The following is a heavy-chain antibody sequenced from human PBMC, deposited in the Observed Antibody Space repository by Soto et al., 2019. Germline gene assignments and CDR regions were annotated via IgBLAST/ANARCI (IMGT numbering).Heavy chain of an antibody. D-gene: IGHD4-17*01. V-gene: IGHV4-31*03. J-gene: IGHJ6*02. Sequence: SETLSLTCTVSGGSISSGGYYWSWIRQHPGKGLEWIGYIYYSGSTYYNPSLKSRVTISVDTSKNQFSLKLSSVTAADTAVYYCAREPDPTGDYGDSRYYYYGMDVWGHGTTVTVSS. CDR2: IYYSGST. CDR1: GGSISSGGYY. CDR3: AREPDPTGDYGDSRYYYYGMDV.